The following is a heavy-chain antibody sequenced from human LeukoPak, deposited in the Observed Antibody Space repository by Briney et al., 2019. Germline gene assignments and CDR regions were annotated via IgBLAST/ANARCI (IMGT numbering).Heavy chain of an antibody. J-gene: IGHJ6*03. V-gene: IGHV3-7*01. CDR2: IKEDGSEK. CDR3: ARYPVTTPYYYYMDV. Sequence: GGSLRLSCATSAFTFSDYWMSWVRQTPGKGLEWVANIKEDGSEKYYVDSVKGRFTISRDNAKNSLYLQMNSLRAEDTAVYYCARYPVTTPYYYYMDVWGKGTTVTVSS. CDR1: AFTFSDYW. D-gene: IGHD4-11*01.